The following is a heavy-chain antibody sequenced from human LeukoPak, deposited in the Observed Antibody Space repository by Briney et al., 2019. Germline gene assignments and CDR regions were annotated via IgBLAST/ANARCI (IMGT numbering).Heavy chain of an antibody. D-gene: IGHD6-13*01. CDR3: AKTSGGIAAAGDY. J-gene: IGHJ4*02. CDR2: ISYDGSNK. Sequence: GGSLRLSCAASGFTFSSYGMHWVRQAPGKGLEWVAVISYDGSNKYYADSVKGRFTISRDNSKNTLYLQMNSLRAEDTAVYYCAKTSGGIAAAGDYWGQGTLVTVSS. V-gene: IGHV3-30*18. CDR1: GFTFSSYG.